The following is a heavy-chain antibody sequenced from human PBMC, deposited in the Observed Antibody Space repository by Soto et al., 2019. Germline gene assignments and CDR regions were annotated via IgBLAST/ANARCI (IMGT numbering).Heavy chain of an antibody. Sequence: ASVKVSCKASGYTFTSYYMHWVRQAPGQGLEWMGIINPSGGSTSYAQKFQGRVTMTRDTSTSTVYMELSSLRSEDTAVYYCASRRRRSITIFGVVIPGADCYYGMDVWGQGTTVTVSS. J-gene: IGHJ6*02. D-gene: IGHD3-3*01. CDR2: INPSGGST. CDR3: ASRRRRSITIFGVVIPGADCYYGMDV. CDR1: GYTFTSYY. V-gene: IGHV1-46*01.